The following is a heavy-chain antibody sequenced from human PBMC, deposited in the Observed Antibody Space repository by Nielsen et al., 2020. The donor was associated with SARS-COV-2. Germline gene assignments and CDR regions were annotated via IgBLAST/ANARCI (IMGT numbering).Heavy chain of an antibody. V-gene: IGHV4-30-4*01. D-gene: IGHD4-17*01. CDR1: GGPISSGDYY. Sequence: SETLSLTCTVPGGPISSGDYYWNWVRQPPGKGLEWIGHIYYSGSTYYNPSLKSRVTISEDTSKNQFSLNLSSVTAADTAVYYCARTTVTTAFDYWGQGTLVTVSS. CDR2: IYYSGST. CDR3: ARTTVTTAFDY. J-gene: IGHJ4*02.